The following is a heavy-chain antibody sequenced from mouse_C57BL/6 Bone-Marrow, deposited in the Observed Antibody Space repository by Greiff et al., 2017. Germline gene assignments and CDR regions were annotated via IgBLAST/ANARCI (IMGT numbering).Heavy chain of an antibody. V-gene: IGHV1-55*01. CDR1: GYTFTSYW. J-gene: IGHJ2*01. Sequence: QVQLQQPGAELVKPGVSVKMSCKASGYTFTSYWITWVKQRPGQGLEWIGDIYPGSGSTNYNEKFKSKATLTVDTSSSTAYMQLSSLTSEDSAVCYCARGGGTVVSLDYWGQGTTLTVSS. D-gene: IGHD1-1*01. CDR2: IYPGSGST. CDR3: ARGGGTVVSLDY.